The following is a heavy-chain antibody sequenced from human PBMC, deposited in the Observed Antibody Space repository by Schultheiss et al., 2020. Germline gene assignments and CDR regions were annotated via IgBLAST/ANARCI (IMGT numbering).Heavy chain of an antibody. CDR2: IKSKTDGGTT. Sequence: GESLKISCAASGFTFSNAWMSWVRQAPGKGLEWVGRIKSKTDGGTTDYAAPVKGRFTISRDDSKNTLYLQMNSLKTEDTAVYYCTTADYYATGAFDIWGQGTMVNVSS. CDR3: TTADYYATGAFDI. V-gene: IGHV3-15*01. D-gene: IGHD3-10*01. CDR1: GFTFSNAW. J-gene: IGHJ3*02.